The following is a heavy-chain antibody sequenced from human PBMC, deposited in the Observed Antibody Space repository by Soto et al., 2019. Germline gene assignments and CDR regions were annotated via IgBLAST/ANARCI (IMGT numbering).Heavy chain of an antibody. V-gene: IGHV1-2*02. CDR3: ARVKDSPYCSSTSCHDAFDI. Sequence: ASVKVSCKASGYTFTGYYMHWVRQAPGQGLEWMGWINPNSGGTNYAQKFQGRVTMTRDTSISTAYMELSRLRSDDTAVYYCARVKDSPYCSSTSCHDAFDIWGQGTMVTVSS. CDR1: GYTFTGYY. J-gene: IGHJ3*02. D-gene: IGHD2-2*01. CDR2: INPNSGGT.